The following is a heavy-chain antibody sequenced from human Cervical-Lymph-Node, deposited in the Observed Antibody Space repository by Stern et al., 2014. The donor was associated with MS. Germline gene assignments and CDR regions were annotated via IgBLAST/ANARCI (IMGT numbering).Heavy chain of an antibody. CDR2: ISYDGGNE. CDR3: AKGRTVAGKGVGAFDV. CDR1: GFTFSNFG. Sequence: VQLVESGGGVVQPGRSLRLSCAASGFTFSNFGMHWVRQAPGKGLEWGTLISYDGGNEYYADFVEGRFTISRDDSKNKVYLQLNSLRPEDTAVYYCAKGRTVAGKGVGAFDVWGQGTLVTVSS. V-gene: IGHV3-30*18. D-gene: IGHD6-19*01. J-gene: IGHJ3*01.